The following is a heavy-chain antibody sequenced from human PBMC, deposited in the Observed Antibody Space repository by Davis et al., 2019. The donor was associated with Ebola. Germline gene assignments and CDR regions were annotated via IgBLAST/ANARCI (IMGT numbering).Heavy chain of an antibody. CDR2: TYSGGST. V-gene: IGHV3-66*01. CDR3: ARDAYYYDSSGYYLYYFDY. Sequence: GESLKISCAASGFTVSSNYMSWVRQAPGKGLEWVSVTYSGGSTYYADSVKGRFTISRDNSKNTLYLQMNSLRAEDTAVYYCARDAYYYDSSGYYLYYFDYWGQGTLVTVSS. J-gene: IGHJ4*02. D-gene: IGHD3-22*01. CDR1: GFTVSSNY.